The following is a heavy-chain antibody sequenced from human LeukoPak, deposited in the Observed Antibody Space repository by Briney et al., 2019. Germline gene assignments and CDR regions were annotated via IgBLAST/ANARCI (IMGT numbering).Heavy chain of an antibody. J-gene: IGHJ6*02. V-gene: IGHV5-51*01. CDR2: IYPGDSDT. CDR3: ARHALTPHHSYYYYGMDV. CDR1: GYSFTSYW. D-gene: IGHD4/OR15-4a*01. Sequence: VESLNISCNGSGYSFTSYWIGWVRQMPGKGLEWMGMIYPGDSDTRYSPSFQAQVTISADKYISTAYLQWSSLKASDTAMYYCARHALTPHHSYYYYGMDVWGQGTTVTVSS.